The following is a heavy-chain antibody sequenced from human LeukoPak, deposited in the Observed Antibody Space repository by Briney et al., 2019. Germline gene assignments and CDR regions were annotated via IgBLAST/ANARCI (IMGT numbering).Heavy chain of an antibody. J-gene: IGHJ4*02. CDR1: GYSFSTHW. D-gene: IGHD1-1*01. Sequence: GESLKISCKGSGYSFSTHWIGWVRQLPGKGLEWMGIIYPGDSDTRYGPSFQSQVTISADKSISTAYLQWSSLNASDTAMYYCARQAATAYGYFDYWGQGTPVTVSS. V-gene: IGHV5-51*01. CDR3: ARQAATAYGYFDY. CDR2: IYPGDSDT.